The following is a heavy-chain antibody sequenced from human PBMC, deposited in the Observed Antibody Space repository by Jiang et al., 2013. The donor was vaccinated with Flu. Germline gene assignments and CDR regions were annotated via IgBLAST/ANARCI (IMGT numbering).Heavy chain of an antibody. Sequence: KKPGASVKVSCKPSGYTFTTYAMNWVRQAPGQGLEWMGWINTNTGNPTYAQGFTGQFVFSLDTSVSTAYLQISSLKAEDTAVYYCARGGRAGSSGWYDYFEYWGQGSLVTVSS. CDR3: ARGGRAGSSGWYDYFEY. CDR1: GYTFTTYA. CDR2: INTNTGNP. D-gene: IGHD6-19*01. V-gene: IGHV7-4-1*02. J-gene: IGHJ4*02.